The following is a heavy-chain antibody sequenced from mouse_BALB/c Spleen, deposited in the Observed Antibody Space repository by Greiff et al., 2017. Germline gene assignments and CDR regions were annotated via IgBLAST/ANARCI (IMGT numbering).Heavy chain of an antibody. CDR2: IYPGSGST. Sequence: LKQPGSELVRPGASVKLSCKASGYTFTSYWMHWVKQRPGQGLEWIGNIYPGSGSTNYDEKFKSKATLTVDTSSSTAYMQLSSLTSEDSAVYYCTGLRGYWGQGTTLTVSS. V-gene: IGHV1S22*01. CDR1: GYTFTSYW. CDR3: TGLRGY. D-gene: IGHD2-4*01. J-gene: IGHJ2*01.